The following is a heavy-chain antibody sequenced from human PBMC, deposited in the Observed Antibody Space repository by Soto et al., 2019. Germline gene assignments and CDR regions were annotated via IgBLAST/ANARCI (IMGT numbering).Heavy chain of an antibody. D-gene: IGHD2-2*01. V-gene: IGHV1-69*01. CDR2: IIPIFGTA. J-gene: IGHJ6*02. Sequence: QVQLVQSGAEVKKPGSSVKVSCKAPGGTFSSYAISWVRQAPGQGLEWMGGIIPIFGTANYAQKFQGSVTITADESPSTGYLERSSLSSEDTAVYYCASSQCGSSRLDLYYDYSYGMDVWGQGPTGTVSS. CDR3: ASSQCGSSRLDLYYDYSYGMDV. CDR1: GGTFSSYA.